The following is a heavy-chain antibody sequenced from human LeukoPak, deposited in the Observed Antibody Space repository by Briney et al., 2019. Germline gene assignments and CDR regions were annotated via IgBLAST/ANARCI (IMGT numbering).Heavy chain of an antibody. CDR3: ARVWEYYYDSSGYLQGVAFDI. J-gene: IGHJ3*02. Sequence: SETLSLTCTVSGGSISSSSYYWGWIRQPPGKGLEWIGRIYYSGSTYYNPSLKSRVTISVDTSKNQFSLKLSSVTAADTAVYYCARVWEYYYDSSGYLQGVAFDIWGQGTMVTVSS. D-gene: IGHD3-22*01. CDR1: GGSISSSSYY. V-gene: IGHV4-39*07. CDR2: IYYSGST.